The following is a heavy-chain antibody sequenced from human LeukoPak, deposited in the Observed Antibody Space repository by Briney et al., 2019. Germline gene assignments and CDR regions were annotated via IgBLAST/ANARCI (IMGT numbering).Heavy chain of an antibody. CDR1: EYTFTGYY. Sequence: ASVKVSCKASEYTFTGYYMHWVRQAPGQGLEWMGWINPNSGGTNYAQKFQGWVTMTRDTSISTAYMELSRLRSDDTAVYYCARAGTVDSWFDPWGQGTLVTVSS. CDR2: INPNSGGT. V-gene: IGHV1-2*04. CDR3: ARAGTVDSWFDP. D-gene: IGHD2-15*01. J-gene: IGHJ5*02.